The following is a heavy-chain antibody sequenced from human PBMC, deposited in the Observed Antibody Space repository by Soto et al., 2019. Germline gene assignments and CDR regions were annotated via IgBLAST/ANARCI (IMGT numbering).Heavy chain of an antibody. D-gene: IGHD6-19*01. V-gene: IGHV1-2*02. CDR3: ARATVAGTGNWFDH. Sequence: ASVKVSCKASGYTFTGYYMHWVRQAPGQGLEWMGWINPNSGGTNYAQKFQGRVTMTRDTSISTAYMELSRLRSNDTAVYYCARATVAGTGNWFDHWGQGTLVTVAS. CDR2: INPNSGGT. J-gene: IGHJ5*02. CDR1: GYTFTGYY.